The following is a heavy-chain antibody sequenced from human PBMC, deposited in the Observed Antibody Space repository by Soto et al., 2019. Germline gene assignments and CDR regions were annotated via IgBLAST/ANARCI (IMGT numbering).Heavy chain of an antibody. J-gene: IGHJ4*02. V-gene: IGHV3-23*01. Sequence: LRLSCAASGFTFSSYAMSWVRQAPGKGLEWVAAIGGTDGKTYYADSVKGRFTISRDNSENTLYLQMSRLRAEDTAGYFCAKGMFSSSPAAAGSFDYWGQGALVTVSS. CDR3: AKGMFSSSPAAAGSFDY. CDR2: IGGTDGKT. CDR1: GFTFSSYA. D-gene: IGHD3-10*01.